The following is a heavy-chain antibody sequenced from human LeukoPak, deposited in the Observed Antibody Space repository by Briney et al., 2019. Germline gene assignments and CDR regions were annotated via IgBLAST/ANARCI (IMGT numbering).Heavy chain of an antibody. D-gene: IGHD4-17*01. CDR1: GFTFSSYW. CDR2: IKQDGSEK. J-gene: IGHJ4*02. CDR3: ARDPFYGDADFDY. Sequence: GGSLRLSCAASGFTFSSYWMSWVRQAPGKGLEWVANIKQDGSEKYYVDSVKGRFTISRDNAKNMVYLQMNSLRAEDTAVYYCARDPFYGDADFDYWGQGTLVTVSS. V-gene: IGHV3-7*01.